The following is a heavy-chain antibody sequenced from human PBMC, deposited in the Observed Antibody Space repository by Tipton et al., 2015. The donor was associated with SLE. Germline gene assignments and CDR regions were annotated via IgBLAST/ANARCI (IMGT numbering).Heavy chain of an antibody. CDR3: ARFPHP. CDR1: GFSFSSYG. V-gene: IGHV3-33*01. J-gene: IGHJ5*02. Sequence: SLRLSCAASGFSFSSYGMHWVRQAPGKGLDWVAVIWYDGSNKYYADSVKGRFTISRDNSKNTLYPQMNSLRAEDTAIYYCARFPHPWGQGTQVTVSS. CDR2: IWYDGSNK.